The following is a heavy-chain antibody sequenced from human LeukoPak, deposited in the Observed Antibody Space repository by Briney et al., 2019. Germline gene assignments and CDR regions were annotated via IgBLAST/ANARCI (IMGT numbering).Heavy chain of an antibody. V-gene: IGHV3-30-3*01. D-gene: IGHD1-14*01. J-gene: IGHJ6*02. CDR3: ARDDGGIYGMDV. Sequence: QTGGSLRLSCAASGFTFSSYAMHWVRQAPGKGLEWVAVISYDGSNKDYADSVKGRFTISRDNSKNTLYLQMNSLRAEDTAVYYCARDDGGIYGMDVWGQGTTVTVSS. CDR2: ISYDGSNK. CDR1: GFTFSSYA.